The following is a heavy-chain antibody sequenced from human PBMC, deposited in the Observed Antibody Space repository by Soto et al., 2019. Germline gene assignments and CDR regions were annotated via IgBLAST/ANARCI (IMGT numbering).Heavy chain of an antibody. D-gene: IGHD5-18*01. CDR1: GYTLTGYH. Sequence: SVNGSCKASGYTLTGYHMYWVRQAPGQGLEWMGWINPNSGGTNYAQKFQGRVTMTRDTSISTAYMELSRLRSDDTAVYYYSRAGQRWLMVIDYWGQGTLLTVSS. V-gene: IGHV1-2*02. J-gene: IGHJ4*02. CDR3: SRAGQRWLMVIDY. CDR2: INPNSGGT.